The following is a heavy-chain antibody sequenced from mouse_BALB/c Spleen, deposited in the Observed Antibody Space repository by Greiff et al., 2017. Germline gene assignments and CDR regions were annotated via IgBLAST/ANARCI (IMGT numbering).Heavy chain of an antibody. CDR1: GYTFTSYN. V-gene: IGHV1-12*01. J-gene: IGHJ3*01. CDR3: ARFGNYPY. D-gene: IGHD2-1*01. Sequence: QVQLQQPGAELVKPGASVKMSCKASGYTFTSYNMHWVKQTPGQGLEWIGAIYPGNGDTSYNQKFKGKATLTADKSSSTAYMQLSSLTSEDSAVYYCARFGNYPYWGQGTLVTVSA. CDR2: IYPGNGDT.